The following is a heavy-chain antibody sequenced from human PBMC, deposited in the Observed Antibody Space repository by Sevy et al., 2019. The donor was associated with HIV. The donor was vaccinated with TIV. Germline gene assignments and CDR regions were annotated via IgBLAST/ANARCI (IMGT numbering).Heavy chain of an antibody. CDR2: ISYDGSNK. Sequence: GGSLRLSCAASGFTFSSYAMHWVRQAPGKGLEWVAVISYDGSNKYYADSVKGRFTISRDNSKNTLYLQMNSLRAEDTAVYYCAREWKIPGIAVGYFDYWGQRTLVTVSS. J-gene: IGHJ4*02. CDR1: GFTFSSYA. D-gene: IGHD6-19*01. CDR3: AREWKIPGIAVGYFDY. V-gene: IGHV3-30-3*01.